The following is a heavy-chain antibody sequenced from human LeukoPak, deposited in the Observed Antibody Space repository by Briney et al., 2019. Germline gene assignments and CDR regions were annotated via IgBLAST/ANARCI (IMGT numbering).Heavy chain of an antibody. Sequence: PSETLSLTCSVSGYSLTSGYYWAWIRQPPGKGLEWTGSIYHTGITYSNSSLKSRLTMSVDTSKNEISLNLSSVTAADTAVYYCARDYLTAADYWGRGTLVTVSS. J-gene: IGHJ4*02. V-gene: IGHV4-38-2*02. CDR3: ARDYLTAADY. D-gene: IGHD2-21*02. CDR1: GYSLTSGYY. CDR2: IYHTGIT.